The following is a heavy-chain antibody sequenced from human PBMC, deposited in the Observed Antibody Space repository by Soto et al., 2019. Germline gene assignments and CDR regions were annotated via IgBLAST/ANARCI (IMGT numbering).Heavy chain of an antibody. CDR3: ARDPGYSRDYGMDV. Sequence: QVQLVQSGAEVKKPGSSVKVSCKASGGTFSSYAISWVRQAPGQGLEWMGGIIPIFGTANYAQKFQGRVTITADESTSTADMELSSLRSEDTAVYYCARDPGYSRDYGMDVWGQGTTVTVSS. J-gene: IGHJ6*02. V-gene: IGHV1-69*01. CDR2: IIPIFGTA. CDR1: GGTFSSYA. D-gene: IGHD6-13*01.